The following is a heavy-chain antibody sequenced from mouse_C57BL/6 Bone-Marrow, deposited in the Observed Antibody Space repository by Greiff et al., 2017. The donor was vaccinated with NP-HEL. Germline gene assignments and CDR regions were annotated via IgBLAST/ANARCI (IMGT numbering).Heavy chain of an antibody. CDR2: ISDGGSYT. V-gene: IGHV5-4*01. J-gene: IGHJ1*03. CDR1: GFTFSSYA. Sequence: EVKLMESGGGLVKPGGSLKLSCAASGFTFSSYAMSWVRQTPEKRLEWVATISDGGSYTYYPDNVKGRFTISRDNAKNNLYLQMSHLKSEDTAMYYCARESDVWGTGTTVTVSS. CDR3: ARESDV.